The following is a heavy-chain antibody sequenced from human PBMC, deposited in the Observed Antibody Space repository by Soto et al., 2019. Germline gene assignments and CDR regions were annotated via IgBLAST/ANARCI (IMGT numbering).Heavy chain of an antibody. Sequence: QVQLVQSGAEVKKPGASVKVSCKASGYTFTSYGISWVRQAPGQGLEWMGWISAYNGNTNYAQKLQARVTMTTDTSTSTAYMELRSLRSDDTAVYYCARVGVLLWFGELFSYFDYWGQGTLVTVSS. V-gene: IGHV1-18*01. D-gene: IGHD3-10*01. CDR2: ISAYNGNT. J-gene: IGHJ4*02. CDR3: ARVGVLLWFGELFSYFDY. CDR1: GYTFTSYG.